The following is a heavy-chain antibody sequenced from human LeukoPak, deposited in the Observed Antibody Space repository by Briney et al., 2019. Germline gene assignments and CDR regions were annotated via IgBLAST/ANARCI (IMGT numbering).Heavy chain of an antibody. Sequence: ASVKVSCKASGYTFTSYYMHWVRQAPGQGLEWMGIINPSGGSTSYAQKFQGRVTMTRDMSTSTIYMELSSLRSEDTAVYYCANTPDSSSPWGWFDPWGQGTLVTVSS. D-gene: IGHD6-13*01. CDR3: ANTPDSSSPWGWFDP. CDR1: GYTFTSYY. V-gene: IGHV1-46*01. CDR2: INPSGGST. J-gene: IGHJ5*02.